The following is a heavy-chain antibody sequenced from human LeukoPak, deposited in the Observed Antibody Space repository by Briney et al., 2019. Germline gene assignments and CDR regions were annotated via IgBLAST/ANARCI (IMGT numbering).Heavy chain of an antibody. CDR1: GFTFDDYA. D-gene: IGHD4-17*01. Sequence: GGSLRLSCAASGFTFDDYAMHWVRQAPGKGVEWVALISWDGGSTYYADSVKGRFTISRDNSKNSLYLQMNSLRAEDTALYYCAKAPTYGDYTFDYWGQGTLVTVSS. CDR2: ISWDGGST. J-gene: IGHJ4*02. V-gene: IGHV3-43D*04. CDR3: AKAPTYGDYTFDY.